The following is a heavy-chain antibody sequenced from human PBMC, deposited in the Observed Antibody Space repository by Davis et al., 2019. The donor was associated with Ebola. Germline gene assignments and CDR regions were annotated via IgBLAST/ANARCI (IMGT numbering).Heavy chain of an antibody. D-gene: IGHD1-26*01. Sequence: GESLKISCAASGFTFSDYWMNWVRQAPGKGLEWVANIKYDGTEKYYVDSVKGRFTISRDNAKNSLYLQMNSLRADDTAVYYCAKALGSGTYNAVDVWGQGTTVTVSS. V-gene: IGHV3-7*01. CDR2: IKYDGTEK. CDR3: AKALGSGTYNAVDV. J-gene: IGHJ6*02. CDR1: GFTFSDYW.